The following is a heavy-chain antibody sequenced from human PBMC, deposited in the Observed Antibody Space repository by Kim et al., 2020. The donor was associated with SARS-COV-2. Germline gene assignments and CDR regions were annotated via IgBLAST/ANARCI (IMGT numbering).Heavy chain of an antibody. D-gene: IGHD2-2*02. V-gene: IGHV4-31*03. CDR1: GGSISSGGYY. CDR2: IYSSGST. Sequence: SETLSLTCTVSGGSISSGGYYWSWIRQHPGKGLEWIGYIYSSGSTYYNPSLKSRVTISVDTSKNQFSLKLSSVTAADTAVYYCARDESCTSCYSASGWFDPWGQGTLVTVSS. J-gene: IGHJ5*02. CDR3: ARDESCTSCYSASGWFDP.